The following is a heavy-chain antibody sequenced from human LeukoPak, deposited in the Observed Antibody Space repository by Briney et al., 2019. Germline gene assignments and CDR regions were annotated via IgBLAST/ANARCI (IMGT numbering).Heavy chain of an antibody. CDR1: GGSISSSSYY. Sequence: SETLSLTCTVSGGSISSSSYYWGWIRQPPGKGLEWIGSIYYSGSTYYNPSLKSRVTISVDTSKNQFSLKLSSVTAADTAVYYCARDNSYCSSTSCYAGAFDPWGQGTLVTVSS. J-gene: IGHJ5*02. V-gene: IGHV4-39*07. D-gene: IGHD2-2*01. CDR3: ARDNSYCSSTSCYAGAFDP. CDR2: IYYSGST.